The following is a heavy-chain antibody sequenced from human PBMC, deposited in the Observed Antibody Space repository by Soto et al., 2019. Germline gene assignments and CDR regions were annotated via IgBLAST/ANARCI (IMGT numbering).Heavy chain of an antibody. CDR1: GFTFSSYA. Sequence: EVQLLESGGGLVQPGGPLRLSCAASGFTFSSYAMSWVRQAPGKGLEWVSAISGSGGSTYYADSVKGRFTISRDNSKNPLYLQMNSLRAEDTAVYYCAKDRIAEQQLSDYSGQGTLVTVSS. V-gene: IGHV3-23*01. CDR2: ISGSGGST. CDR3: AKDRIAEQQLSDY. J-gene: IGHJ4*02. D-gene: IGHD6-13*01.